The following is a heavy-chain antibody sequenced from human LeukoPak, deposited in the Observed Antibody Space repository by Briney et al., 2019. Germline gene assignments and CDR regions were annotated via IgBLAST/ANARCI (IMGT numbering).Heavy chain of an antibody. J-gene: IGHJ4*02. CDR1: GYTFTGYY. CDR2: INSNSGDT. Sequence: ASVKVSCKASGYTFTGYYMHWVRQVPGQGLEWMGWINSNSGDTNYAQKFQGRVTMTRDTSISTAYMELSRLRSDDTAVYYCASLGGGSTVTTYLNYWGQGTLVTVSS. V-gene: IGHV1-2*02. CDR3: ASLGGGSTVTTYLNY. D-gene: IGHD4-17*01.